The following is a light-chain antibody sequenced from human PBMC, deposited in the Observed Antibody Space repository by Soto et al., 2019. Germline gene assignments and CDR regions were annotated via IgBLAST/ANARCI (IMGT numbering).Light chain of an antibody. CDR1: SSDVGGYNY. CDR2: EVS. V-gene: IGLV2-14*01. J-gene: IGLJ1*01. CDR3: SSYTSSSTSSYV. Sequence: QSALTQPASVSGSPGQAITISCTGTSSDVGGYNYVSWYQQHPGKAPKLMIYEVSNRPSGVSNRFSGSKSGNTASLTISGLQAEDEADYYCSSYTSSSTSSYVFGTGTKVPV.